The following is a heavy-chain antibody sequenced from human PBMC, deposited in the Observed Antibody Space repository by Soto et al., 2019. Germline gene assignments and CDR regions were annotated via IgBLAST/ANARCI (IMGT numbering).Heavy chain of an antibody. CDR1: GGSISSGGYY. Sequence: SETLSLTXTVSGGSISSGGYYWSWIRQHPGKGLEWIGYIYYSGSTYYNPSLKSRVTISVDTSKNQFSLKLSSVTAADTAVYYCAREPKRTSRMDVWGQGTTVTVSS. J-gene: IGHJ6*02. V-gene: IGHV4-31*02. CDR3: AREPKRTSRMDV. CDR2: IYYSGST.